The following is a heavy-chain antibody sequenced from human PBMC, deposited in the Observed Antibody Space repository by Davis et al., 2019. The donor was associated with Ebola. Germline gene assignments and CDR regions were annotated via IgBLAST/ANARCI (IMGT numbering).Heavy chain of an antibody. V-gene: IGHV3-9*01. J-gene: IGHJ4*02. CDR1: GFTFDDYV. CDR3: ARAEYFWSGYFFDY. Sequence: SLKISCAASGFTFDDYVMHWVRQGPGKGLEWVSSINWNSGNIAYVDSVKGRFTISRDNAKNSLYLQMNSLRAEDTAVYYCARAEYFWSGYFFDYWGQGTLVTVSS. CDR2: INWNSGNI. D-gene: IGHD3-3*01.